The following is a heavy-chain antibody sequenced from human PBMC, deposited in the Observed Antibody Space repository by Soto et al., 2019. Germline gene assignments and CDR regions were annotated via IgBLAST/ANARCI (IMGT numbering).Heavy chain of an antibody. J-gene: IGHJ3*01. V-gene: IGHV4-31*03. CDR2: INYSGTT. CDR1: GASVASPGDF. Sequence: SQTLSLTGTVSGASVASPGDFWTWLRQRPGKGLEWIGHINYSGTTDHTPSLRSRLMVSIDASKTEFSLKLISVTGAETAIYYCARGPGLSYFYAIDDWGQGTLVTVSS. CDR3: ARGPGLSYFYAIDD.